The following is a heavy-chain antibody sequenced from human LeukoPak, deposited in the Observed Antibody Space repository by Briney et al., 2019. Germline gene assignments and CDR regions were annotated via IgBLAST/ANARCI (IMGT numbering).Heavy chain of an antibody. CDR2: IYSGGNT. CDR3: ARGPVDGYSYGFLDY. J-gene: IGHJ4*02. Sequence: QPGGSLRLSCPASGFTVSSNYMNWVRQAPGRGLEWVSVIYSGGNTYYADSVKGRFTISRDNSENTLYLQMNSLRAEDTAVYYCARGPVDGYSYGFLDYWGQGTLVTVSS. D-gene: IGHD5-18*01. CDR1: GFTVSSNY. V-gene: IGHV3-53*01.